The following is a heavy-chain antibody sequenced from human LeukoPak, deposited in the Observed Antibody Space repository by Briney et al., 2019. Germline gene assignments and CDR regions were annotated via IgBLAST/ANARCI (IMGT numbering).Heavy chain of an antibody. J-gene: IGHJ6*03. CDR2: ITYDAINT. D-gene: IGHD2-2*01. CDR1: GFEFSRYA. V-gene: IGHV3-30*04. CDR3: AKGIVVVPAALGYYMDV. Sequence: PGGSLRLSCTASGFEFSRYAMHWVRQAPGKGLEWVAVITYDAINTYYSDSMKGRFTISRDDSKNTLYLEMYSLRIEDTAVYYCAKGIVVVPAALGYYMDVWGKGTTVTVSS.